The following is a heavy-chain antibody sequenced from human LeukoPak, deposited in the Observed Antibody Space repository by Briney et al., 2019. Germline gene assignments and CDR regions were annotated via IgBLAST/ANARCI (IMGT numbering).Heavy chain of an antibody. CDR1: GGSISSGSYY. CDR3: ARGATMVRIHYYYYMDV. V-gene: IGHV4-61*02. D-gene: IGHD3-10*01. Sequence: TLSLTCTVSGGSISSGSYYWSWIRQPAGKGLEWIGRIYTSGSTNYNPSLKSRVTISVDTSKNQFSLKLSSVTAADTAVYYCARGATMVRIHYYYYMDVWGKGTTVTVSS. J-gene: IGHJ6*03. CDR2: IYTSGST.